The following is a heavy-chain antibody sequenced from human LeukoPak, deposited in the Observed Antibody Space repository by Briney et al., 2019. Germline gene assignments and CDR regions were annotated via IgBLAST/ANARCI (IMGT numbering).Heavy chain of an antibody. Sequence: SVKVSCKASGGTFSSYAISWVRQAPGQGLEWMGGIIPIFGTANYAQKFQGRVTITTDESTSTAYMELSSLRSEDTAVYYCARERPNSGYFDYWGQGTLVTVSS. CDR1: GGTFSSYA. CDR3: ARERPNSGYFDY. J-gene: IGHJ4*02. V-gene: IGHV1-69*05. CDR2: IIPIFGTA. D-gene: IGHD2-21*01.